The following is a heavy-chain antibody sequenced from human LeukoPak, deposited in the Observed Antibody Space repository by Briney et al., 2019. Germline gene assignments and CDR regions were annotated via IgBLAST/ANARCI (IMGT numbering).Heavy chain of an antibody. CDR1: GFTFSSYA. J-gene: IGHJ4*02. D-gene: IGHD1-26*01. V-gene: IGHV3-23*01. CDR2: ISSSTDST. CDR3: AKDLQRMRPSGSYSPLTPPVFDY. Sequence: GGSLRLSCAASGFTFSSYAMSWVRQAPGKGLEWVSTISSSTDSTYYADSVKGRFTISRDSSKNTLYLQMNSLTAEDTAVYYCAKDLQRMRPSGSYSPLTPPVFDYWGQGTLVIVSS.